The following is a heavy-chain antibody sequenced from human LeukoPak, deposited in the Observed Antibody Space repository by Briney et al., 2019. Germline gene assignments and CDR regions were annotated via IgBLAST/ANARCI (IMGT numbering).Heavy chain of an antibody. J-gene: IGHJ4*02. CDR3: AARGEYSGSGTR. CDR1: GGSFSSYY. D-gene: IGHD3-10*01. Sequence: PSETLSLTCAVYGGSFSSYYWSWIRQPAGKGLEWIGRIYTSGSTNYNPSLKSRVTMSVDTSKNQFSLKLSSVTAADTAVYYCAARGEYSGSGTRWGQGALVTVSS. V-gene: IGHV4-59*10. CDR2: IYTSGST.